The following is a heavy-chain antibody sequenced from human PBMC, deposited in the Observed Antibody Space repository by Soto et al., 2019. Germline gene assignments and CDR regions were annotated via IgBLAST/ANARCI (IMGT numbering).Heavy chain of an antibody. CDR1: GCTFTSYA. J-gene: IGHJ4*02. CDR3: ARDRVGGNNFHY. Sequence: GASVKVSCKASGCTFTSYAMHWVRQAPGQRLEWMGWINAGNGNTKYSQKFQGRVTITRDTSASTAYMELSSLRSEDTAVYYCARDRVGGNNFHYWDQGTLVTVSS. D-gene: IGHD2-15*01. V-gene: IGHV1-3*01. CDR2: INAGNGNT.